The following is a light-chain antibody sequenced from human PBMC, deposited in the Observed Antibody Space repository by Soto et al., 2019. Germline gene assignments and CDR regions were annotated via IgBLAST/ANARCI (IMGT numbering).Light chain of an antibody. CDR2: DAS. CDR3: QQRSNWPPIT. Sequence: EIVLTQSPATLSLSPWERATLSCRASQSVKTFLGWYQQRPGQAPRLLIHDASHRAAGIPARFSGSGFGTDFTLTISSLEPEDAAVYYCQQRSNWPPITFGQGTRLEIK. J-gene: IGKJ5*01. V-gene: IGKV3-11*01. CDR1: QSVKTF.